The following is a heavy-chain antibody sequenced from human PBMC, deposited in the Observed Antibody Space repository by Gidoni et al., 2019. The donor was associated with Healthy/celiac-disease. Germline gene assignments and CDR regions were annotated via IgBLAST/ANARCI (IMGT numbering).Heavy chain of an antibody. CDR1: GYTFTSYA. Sequence: QVQLVQSGAEVKKPGASVKVSCKASGYTFTSYARHWVRQAPGQRLEWMGWINAGNGNTKYSQKFQGRVTITRDTSASTAYMELSSLRSEDTAVYYCASGYGDYWYFDLWGRGTLVTVSS. V-gene: IGHV1-3*01. CDR3: ASGYGDYWYFDL. CDR2: INAGNGNT. J-gene: IGHJ2*01. D-gene: IGHD4-17*01.